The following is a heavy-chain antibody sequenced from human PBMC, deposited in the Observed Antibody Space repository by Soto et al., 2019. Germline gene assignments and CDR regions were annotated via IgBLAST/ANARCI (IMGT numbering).Heavy chain of an antibody. D-gene: IGHD3-22*01. CDR1: GDSISTFY. CDR2: VYYTGST. J-gene: IGHJ4*02. Sequence: SSETLSLTCTVSGDSISTFYWGWMRQSPGKELEWIGYVYYTGSTNYNPSLKSRVTISVDRSKNQFSLKLTSANAAGTAVYYCARGRTVRNYADDSSDYFYFFDYWGQGAQVTVSS. V-gene: IGHV4-59*01. CDR3: ARGRTVRNYADDSSDYFYFFDY.